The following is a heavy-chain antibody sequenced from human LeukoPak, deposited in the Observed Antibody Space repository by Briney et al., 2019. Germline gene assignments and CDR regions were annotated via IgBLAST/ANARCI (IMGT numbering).Heavy chain of an antibody. CDR1: RFTFSSYG. Sequence: GRSLRLSCAASRFTFSSYGMHWVRQAPGKGLERVAVISYDGSNKYYADSVKGRFTISRDNSKNTLYLQMNSLRAEDTAVYYCARNGLGATTPNFDYWGQGTLVTVSS. J-gene: IGHJ4*02. V-gene: IGHV3-30*03. CDR2: ISYDGSNK. D-gene: IGHD1-26*01. CDR3: ARNGLGATTPNFDY.